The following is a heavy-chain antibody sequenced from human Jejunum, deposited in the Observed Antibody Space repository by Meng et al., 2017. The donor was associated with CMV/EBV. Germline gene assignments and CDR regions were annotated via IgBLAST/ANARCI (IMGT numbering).Heavy chain of an antibody. CDR2: VYSDGGR. D-gene: IGHD3-16*01. CDR1: TSTVGSED. V-gene: IGHV3-66*01. J-gene: IGHJ4*02. CDR3: ARVEVGVSSVDY. Sequence: GGLVQPEGTLALSCAAPTSTVGSEDRSWGRQVPARGVRRVSGVYSDGGRPYINSETHSLIQGRVNSTNTTSPRMRSLRSDDTAVYYCARVEVGVSSVDYWGQGTLVTVSS.